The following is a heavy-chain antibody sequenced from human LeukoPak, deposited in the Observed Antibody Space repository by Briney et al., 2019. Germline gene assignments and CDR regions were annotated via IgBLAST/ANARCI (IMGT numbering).Heavy chain of an antibody. D-gene: IGHD1-7*01. V-gene: IGHV3-23*01. CDR3: AKDLELELLSWFDP. Sequence: PGGSLRLSCAASGFTFSSYAMSWARQAPGKGLEWVSAISGSGGSTYYADSVKGRFTISRDNSKNTLYLQMNSLRAEDTAVYYCAKDLELELLSWFDPWGQGTLVTVSS. CDR2: ISGSGGST. J-gene: IGHJ5*02. CDR1: GFTFSSYA.